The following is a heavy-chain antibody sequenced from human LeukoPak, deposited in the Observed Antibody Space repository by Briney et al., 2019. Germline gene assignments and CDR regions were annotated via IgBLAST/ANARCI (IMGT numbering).Heavy chain of an antibody. CDR2: IYSGGRA. J-gene: IGHJ4*02. V-gene: IGHV3-66*01. CDR1: GLTFSSNF. CDR3: ARENGRGVISPYFDS. D-gene: IGHD3-10*01. Sequence: GGSLRLSCAASGLTFSSNFMSWVRQAPGEGLEWVSTIYSGGRAEYADSVKGRFTISRDNSRNTLYLQMKSLRPEDTAVYYCARENGRGVISPYFDSWGQGTLVTVSS.